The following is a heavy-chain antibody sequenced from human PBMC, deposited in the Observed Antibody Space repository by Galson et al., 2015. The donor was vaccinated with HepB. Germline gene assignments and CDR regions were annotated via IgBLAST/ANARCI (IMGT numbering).Heavy chain of an antibody. D-gene: IGHD6-13*01. CDR3: AKGAIPVHDGSSWYDYFDY. Sequence: SLRLSCAASGFTFSSYGMHWVRQAPGKGLEWVAVISYDGSNKYYADSVKGRFTISRDNSKNTLYLQMNSLRAEDTAVYYCAKGAIPVHDGSSWYDYFDYWGQGTLVTVSS. J-gene: IGHJ4*02. V-gene: IGHV3-30*18. CDR1: GFTFSSYG. CDR2: ISYDGSNK.